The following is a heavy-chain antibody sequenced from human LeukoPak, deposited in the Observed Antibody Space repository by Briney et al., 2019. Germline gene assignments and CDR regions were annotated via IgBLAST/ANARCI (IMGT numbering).Heavy chain of an antibody. CDR3: ARGGSLVRGAIRYYYGMDV. CDR2: ISAYNGNT. CDR1: VYTFINYG. J-gene: IGHJ6*02. D-gene: IGHD3-10*01. Sequence: ASVKVSCKASVYTFINYGISWVRQAPGQGLEWMGWISAYNGNTKYAQKLQGRVTMTTGTSTSTAYMELRSLKSDDTAVYYCARGGSLVRGAIRYYYGMDVWGQGTTVTVSS. V-gene: IGHV1-18*01.